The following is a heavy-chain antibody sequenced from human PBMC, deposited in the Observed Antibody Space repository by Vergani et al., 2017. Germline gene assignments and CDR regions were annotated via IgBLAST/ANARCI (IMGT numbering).Heavy chain of an antibody. CDR2: LSASDRRT. V-gene: IGHV3-23*01. CDR1: GFTFIMHA. J-gene: IGHJ4*02. CDR3: ADLYGDDGFSPF. D-gene: IGHD2-21*01. Sequence: EVQLLESGGGLVQPGGSLRLSCAASGFTFIMHAMSWVRQAPGKGLEWVSTLSASDRRTHYADSVKGRFTISRDISKNTLFLHMNSLRPEDTAVYYCADLYGDDGFSPFWGQGTLVTVSS.